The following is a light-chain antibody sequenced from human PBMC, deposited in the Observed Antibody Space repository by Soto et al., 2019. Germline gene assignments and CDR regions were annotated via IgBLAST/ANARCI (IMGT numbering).Light chain of an antibody. CDR2: RAS. Sequence: EIVLTQSPATLSVSPGERATLSCRASQSVVSNLAWYQQRPGQAPMLLIYRASTRAPGIPARFSGSGAGTEFTLTISSLQSEDFAVYSCQQYNNWPQTFGQGTKLEIK. CDR1: QSVVSN. CDR3: QQYNNWPQT. J-gene: IGKJ2*01. V-gene: IGKV3-15*01.